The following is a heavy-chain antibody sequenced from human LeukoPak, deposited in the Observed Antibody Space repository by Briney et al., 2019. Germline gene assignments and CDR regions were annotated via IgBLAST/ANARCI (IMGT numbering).Heavy chain of an antibody. CDR2: INPGGDYT. CDR1: GYSFRSYY. D-gene: IGHD6-6*01. Sequence: ASVKVSCKASGYSFRSYYINWVRQAPGQGLEWMGLINPGGDYTKYAQTFQGRVTMTRDTSTNTVYMHLSSLRSEDTAIYCAREGSRSSLGGYGYWGQGTLVTVSS. J-gene: IGHJ4*02. V-gene: IGHV1-46*01. CDR3: AREGSRSSLGGYGY.